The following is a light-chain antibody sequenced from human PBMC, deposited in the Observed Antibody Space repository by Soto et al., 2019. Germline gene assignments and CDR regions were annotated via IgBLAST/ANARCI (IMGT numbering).Light chain of an antibody. V-gene: IGKV3-20*01. CDR2: GAS. J-gene: IGKJ1*01. CDR3: QQYGSSSPWT. CDR1: QSVSSSY. Sequence: EIELTQSPGTLSLSPGERATLSCRASQSVSSSYLAWYQQKPGQAPRLLIYGASSRATGIPDRFSGSGSGTDLTLTISRLEPEDFAVYYCQQYGSSSPWTFGQGTKVEIK.